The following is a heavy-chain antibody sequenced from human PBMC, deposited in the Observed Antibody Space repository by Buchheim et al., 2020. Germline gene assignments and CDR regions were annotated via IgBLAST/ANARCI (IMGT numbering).Heavy chain of an antibody. Sequence: EVQLVESGGGLVQPGGSLRLSCAASGFTFSSYEMNWVRQAPGKGLEWVSYISSSGSTIYYADSVKGRFTISRDNAKNSLYLQMNSLRAEDTAVYYCARDQKGPGPRYYGPGIGMDVWGQGTT. CDR2: ISSSGSTI. V-gene: IGHV3-48*03. CDR1: GFTFSSYE. D-gene: IGHD3-10*01. J-gene: IGHJ6*02. CDR3: ARDQKGPGPRYYGPGIGMDV.